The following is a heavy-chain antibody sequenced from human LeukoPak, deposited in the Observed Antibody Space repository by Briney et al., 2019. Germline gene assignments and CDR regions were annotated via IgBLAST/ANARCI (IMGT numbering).Heavy chain of an antibody. CDR3: ARDLGTMVSY. V-gene: IGHV3-33*01. D-gene: IGHD3-10*01. J-gene: IGHJ4*02. CDR1: GFTFSNYG. CDR2: IWYDGSNK. Sequence: PGGSLRLSCAASGFTFSNYGMHWVRQAPGKGLEWVAAIWYDGSNKYYGDSVKGRFTISRDNSKNTLYLQMNSLRAEDTAAYYCARDLGTMVSYWGQGTLVTVSS.